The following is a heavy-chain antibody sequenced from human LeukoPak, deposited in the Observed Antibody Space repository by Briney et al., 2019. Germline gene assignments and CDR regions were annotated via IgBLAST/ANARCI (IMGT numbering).Heavy chain of an antibody. J-gene: IGHJ4*02. D-gene: IGHD2-2*01. CDR2: ISGSGGST. CDR1: GFTFSSCA. Sequence: GGSLRLSCAASGFTFSSCAMSWVRQAPGKGLEWVSAISGSGGSTYYADSVKGRFTISRDNSKNTLYLQMNSLRAEDTAVYYCATSYQLLSSIRFLAVYYFDYWGQGTLVTVSS. CDR3: ATSYQLLSSIRFLAVYYFDY. V-gene: IGHV3-23*01.